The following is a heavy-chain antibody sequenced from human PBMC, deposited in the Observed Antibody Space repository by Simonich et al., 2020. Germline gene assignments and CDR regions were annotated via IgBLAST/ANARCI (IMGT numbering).Heavy chain of an antibody. CDR1: GYTFTGYY. Sequence: QVQLVQSGAEVKKPGASVKVSCKASGYTFTGYYMHWVRQAPGQGLEWMGWINPNRGGTNYAQKFQGRVNRTRDTSISTAYMELSRLRSDDTAVYYCARNGLVGILKAFDIWGQGTMVTVSS. CDR3: ARNGLVGILKAFDI. D-gene: IGHD2-21*01. CDR2: INPNRGGT. V-gene: IGHV1-2*02. J-gene: IGHJ3*02.